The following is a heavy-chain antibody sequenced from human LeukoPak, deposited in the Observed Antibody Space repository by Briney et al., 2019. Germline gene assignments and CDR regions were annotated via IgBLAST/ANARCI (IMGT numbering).Heavy chain of an antibody. Sequence: PSETLSLTCTVSGGSIYSYYWSWIRQFPGKGLEWIGSTYYSGSTNYNTSLKSRVTISVDTSKNQISLNLTSVTAADTAVYYCATARRYIFGPGEFDYWGQGTLVTVSS. V-gene: IGHV4-59*01. CDR2: TYYSGST. J-gene: IGHJ4*02. CDR3: ATARRYIFGPGEFDY. D-gene: IGHD5-18*01. CDR1: GGSIYSYY.